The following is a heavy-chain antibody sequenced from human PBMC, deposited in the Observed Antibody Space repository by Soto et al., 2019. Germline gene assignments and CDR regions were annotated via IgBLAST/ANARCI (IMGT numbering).Heavy chain of an antibody. CDR3: VKDKVPIFGVITHFDC. CDR2: LSWNRGSI. CDR1: GFTFDDYA. D-gene: IGHD3-3*01. V-gene: IGHV3-9*01. J-gene: IGHJ4*02. Sequence: GGSLRLPCAASGFTFDDYAMHWVRQVPRKGLEWVSGLSWNRGSIAYADSVKGRFTISRDNAKNSLYLQMNSLRAEDTALYYCVKDKVPIFGVITHFDCWGRGTLVTVS.